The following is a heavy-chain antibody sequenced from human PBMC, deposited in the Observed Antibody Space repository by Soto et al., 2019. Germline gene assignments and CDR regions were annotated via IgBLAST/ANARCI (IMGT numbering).Heavy chain of an antibody. CDR1: GYTFTSYG. D-gene: IGHD2-15*01. CDR3: ARDVICSGGSCYFDY. V-gene: IGHV1-18*01. Sequence: GASVKVSCKASGYTFTSYGISWVRQAPGQGLEWMGWISAYNGNTNYAQKLQGRVTMTTDTSTSTAYMELRSLRSDDTAVYYCARDVICSGGSCYFDYWGQGTLVTVSS. CDR2: ISAYNGNT. J-gene: IGHJ4*02.